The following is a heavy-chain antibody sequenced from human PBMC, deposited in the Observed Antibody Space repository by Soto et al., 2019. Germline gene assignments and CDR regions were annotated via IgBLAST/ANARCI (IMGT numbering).Heavy chain of an antibody. V-gene: IGHV3-23*01. D-gene: IGHD3-9*01. CDR2: ISGSGGST. CDR1: GFTFSSYA. Sequence: PVGSLRLSCAASGFTFSSYAMSWVRQAPGKGLEWVSAISGSGGSTYYADSVKGRFTISRDNSKNTLYLQMNSLRAEDTAVYYCAKGVLRYFDWPRYYYGMDVWGQGTTVTVS. CDR3: AKGVLRYFDWPRYYYGMDV. J-gene: IGHJ6*02.